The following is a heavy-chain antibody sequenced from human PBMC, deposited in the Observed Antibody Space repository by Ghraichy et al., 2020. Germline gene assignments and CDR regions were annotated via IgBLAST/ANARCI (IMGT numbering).Heavy chain of an antibody. D-gene: IGHD3-3*01. CDR3: ARDVYYDFWRVVDY. V-gene: IGHV3-74*01. CDR2: INSDGIST. J-gene: IGHJ4*02. Sequence: WVSRINSDGISTSYADSVKGRFTISRDNAKNRLYLQMNSLRAEDTAVYYCARDVYYDFWRVVDYWGQGILV.